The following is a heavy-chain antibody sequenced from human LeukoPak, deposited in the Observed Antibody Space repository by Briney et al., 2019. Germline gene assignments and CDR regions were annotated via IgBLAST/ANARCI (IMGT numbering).Heavy chain of an antibody. V-gene: IGHV1-24*01. CDR1: GHTLTELS. CDR2: FDLEDGIT. D-gene: IGHD6-6*01. Sequence: GASVKVSCKVSGHTLTELSMHWVRQSPGKGLEWLGGFDLEDGITVYAHTLQGRVTMTEDTSTDIAYMELSSLRSEDTAVYYCAASNPASITTPPFDIWGQGTMVTVSS. J-gene: IGHJ3*02. CDR3: AASNPASITTPPFDI.